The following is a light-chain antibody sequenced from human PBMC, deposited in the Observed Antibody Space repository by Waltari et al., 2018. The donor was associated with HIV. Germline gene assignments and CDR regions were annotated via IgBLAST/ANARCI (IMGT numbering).Light chain of an antibody. CDR1: QNIDNW. J-gene: IGKJ2*01. Sequence: DIQMTQSPSTLSASVGDRVTITCRASQNIDNWLAWYQQKPGKAPKLLISKASDLESGVPSRISVSGFGTEFTLTISSLQPDDFATYYCQQYTIYSYTFGQGTKLEI. CDR3: QQYTIYSYT. V-gene: IGKV1-5*03. CDR2: KAS.